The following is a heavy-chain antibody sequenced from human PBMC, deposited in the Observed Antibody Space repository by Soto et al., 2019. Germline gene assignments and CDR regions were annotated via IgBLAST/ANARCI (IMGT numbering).Heavy chain of an antibody. D-gene: IGHD3-10*01. V-gene: IGHV4-30-2*01. CDR3: ARAPRTWRLNAQFGWFDP. CDR1: GGSISSGGYS. CDR2: IYHSGST. J-gene: IGHJ5*02. Sequence: SETLSLTCAVSGGSISSGGYSWSWIRQPPGKGLEWIGYIYHSGSTYYNPSLKSRVTISVDRSKNQFSLKLSSVTAADTAVYYCARAPRTWRLNAQFGWFDPWGQGTLVTVSS.